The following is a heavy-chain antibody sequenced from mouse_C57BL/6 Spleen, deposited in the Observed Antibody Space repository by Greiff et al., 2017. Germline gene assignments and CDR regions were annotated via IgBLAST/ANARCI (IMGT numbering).Heavy chain of an antibody. J-gene: IGHJ4*01. CDR3: ARGGYHYAMDY. D-gene: IGHD2-2*01. V-gene: IGHV1-50*01. CDR2: IDPSDSYT. CDR1: GYTFTSYW. Sequence: QVQLKQPGAELVKPGASVKLSCKASGYTFTSYWMQWVNQRPGQGLEWIGEIDPSDSYTNYNQKFKGKATLTVDTSSSTAYMQLSSLTSEDSAVYYCARGGYHYAMDYWGQGTSVTVSS.